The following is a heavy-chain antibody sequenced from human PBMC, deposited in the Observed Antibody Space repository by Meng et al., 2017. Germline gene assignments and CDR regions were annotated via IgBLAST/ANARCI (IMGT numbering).Heavy chain of an antibody. V-gene: IGHV1-2*06. J-gene: IGHJ4*02. Sequence: ASVKVSCKASGYTFTGYYMHWVRQAPGQGLEWMGRINPNSGGTNYAQKFQGRVTMTRDTSISTAYMELSRLRSDDTAVYYCARDLVAGDLVDYWGQGTLVTVSS. CDR3: ARDLVAGDLVDY. CDR2: INPNSGGT. CDR1: GYTFTGYY. D-gene: IGHD6-19*01.